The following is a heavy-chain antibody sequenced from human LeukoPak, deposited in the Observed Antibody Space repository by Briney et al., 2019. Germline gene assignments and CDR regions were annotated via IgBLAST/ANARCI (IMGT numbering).Heavy chain of an antibody. D-gene: IGHD5-18*01. CDR1: GGTISSYY. V-gene: IGHV4-59*01. Sequence: SETLSLTCTVSGGTISSYYWSWIRQPPGKGLEWIGYIYYSGSTNYNPSLKSRVTISVDTSKNQFSLKLSSVTAADTAVYYCARARIQLWDFDYWGQGTLVTVSS. CDR3: ARARIQLWDFDY. J-gene: IGHJ4*02. CDR2: IYYSGST.